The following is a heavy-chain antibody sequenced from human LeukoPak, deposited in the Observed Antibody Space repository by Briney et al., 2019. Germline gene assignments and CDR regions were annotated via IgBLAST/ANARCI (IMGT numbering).Heavy chain of an antibody. Sequence: PGGSLRLSCAAPGFTVSSNYMSWVRQAPGKGLEWVSVIYSGGSTYYADSVKGRFTISRDNSKNTLYLQMNSLRAEDTAVYYCARESPYVRGGIDPWGQGTLVTVSS. CDR1: GFTVSSNY. CDR3: ARESPYVRGGIDP. J-gene: IGHJ5*02. V-gene: IGHV3-53*01. D-gene: IGHD3-10*01. CDR2: IYSGGST.